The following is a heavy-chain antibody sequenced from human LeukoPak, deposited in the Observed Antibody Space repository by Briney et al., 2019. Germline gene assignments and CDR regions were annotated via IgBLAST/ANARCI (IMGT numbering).Heavy chain of an antibody. D-gene: IGHD6-13*01. Sequence: GGSLRLSCAASGFTFRSYGMSWVRQAPGKGLEWVSAVRGSDGSTYYGDSVKGRFTISRDNSKNTLYLQMNSLRDEDTAVYYCARGLLGAAVHWGQGTLVTVSS. CDR1: GFTFRSYG. CDR3: ARGLLGAAVH. CDR2: VRGSDGST. V-gene: IGHV3-23*01. J-gene: IGHJ4*02.